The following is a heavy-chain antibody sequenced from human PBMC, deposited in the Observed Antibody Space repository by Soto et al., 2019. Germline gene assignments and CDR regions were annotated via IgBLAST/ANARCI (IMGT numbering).Heavy chain of an antibody. CDR3: ARADYEILTGSYAMDV. Sequence: SETLSLTCTVSDDFISSYYWNWIRQPAGKGLEWIGRASTNGATNYNPSLESRVTMSVDTSKNQFSLKLTSVTAADTAVYFCARADYEILTGSYAMDVWGQGTTVTVSS. D-gene: IGHD3-9*01. J-gene: IGHJ6*02. CDR1: DDFISSYY. V-gene: IGHV4-4*07. CDR2: ASTNGAT.